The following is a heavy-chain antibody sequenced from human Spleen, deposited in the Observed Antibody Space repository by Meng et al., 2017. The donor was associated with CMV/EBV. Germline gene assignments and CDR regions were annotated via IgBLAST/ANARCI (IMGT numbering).Heavy chain of an antibody. Sequence: VQQLAAAGACSKSVCAMRRPFQALGFTLSSYSMNWVRQAQGKGMEWVSSISSSSSYIYCADSVKGRFTISRDNAKNSLYLQMNSLRAEDTAVYYCARDYYDSSGYLYFDYWGQGTLVTVSS. D-gene: IGHD3-22*01. J-gene: IGHJ4*02. V-gene: IGHV3-21*01. CDR1: GFTLSSYS. CDR3: ARDYYDSSGYLYFDY. CDR2: ISSSSSYI.